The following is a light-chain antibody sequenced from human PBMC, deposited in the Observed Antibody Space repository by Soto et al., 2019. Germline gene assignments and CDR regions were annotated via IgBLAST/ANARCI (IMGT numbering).Light chain of an antibody. CDR2: DAF. J-gene: IGKJ5*01. Sequence: DIQMTQSPSSLSASVGDRVTITCQASQDISNYLNWYQQKLGKAPKLLIYDAFNLETGVPSRFSGSGSGTDFTFTISSLQPEDIATYYFQQYSHLITFGQGTRLEIK. V-gene: IGKV1-33*01. CDR3: QQYSHLIT. CDR1: QDISNY.